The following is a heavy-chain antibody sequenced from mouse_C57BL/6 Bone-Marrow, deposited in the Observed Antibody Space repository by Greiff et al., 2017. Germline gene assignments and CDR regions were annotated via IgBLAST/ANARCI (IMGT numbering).Heavy chain of an antibody. Sequence: EVKLQESGPGLVKPSQSLSLTCSVTGYSITSGYYWNWIRQFPGNNLEWMGYISYDGSNNYNPSLKNRISITRDTSKTQFFLKLNSVTTEDTATYYCARARFRPYYYAMDYWGQGTSVTVSS. J-gene: IGHJ4*01. CDR2: ISYDGSN. CDR3: ARARFRPYYYAMDY. V-gene: IGHV3-6*01. CDR1: GYSITSGYY.